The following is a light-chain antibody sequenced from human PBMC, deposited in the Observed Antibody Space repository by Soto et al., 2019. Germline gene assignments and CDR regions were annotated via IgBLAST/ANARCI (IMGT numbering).Light chain of an antibody. J-gene: IGKJ1*01. CDR2: AAS. CDR3: QQYGSSWT. CDR1: QSVSSSY. Sequence: EIVLTQSPGTLSLSPGERATLSCRASQSVSSSYLAWYQQKPGQAPRLLIYAASSRATCTPDRFSGGGSGTDFTLTISRLEPEDFAVYYCQQYGSSWTFGQGTKV. V-gene: IGKV3-20*01.